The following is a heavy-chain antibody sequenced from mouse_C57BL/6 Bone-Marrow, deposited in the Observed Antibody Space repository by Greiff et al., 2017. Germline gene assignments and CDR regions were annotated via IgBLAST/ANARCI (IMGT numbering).Heavy chain of an antibody. CDR2: IYPSDSET. J-gene: IGHJ4*01. CDR1: GYTFTSYW. V-gene: IGHV1-61*01. CDR3: ARGGRGMDY. Sequence: LQQPGAELVRPGSSVKLSCKASGYTFTSYWMDWVKQRPGQGLEWIGNIYPSDSETHYTQKFKDKATLTVDKSSSTAYMQLSSLTSEDSAVYYCARGGRGMDYWGQGTSVTVSS.